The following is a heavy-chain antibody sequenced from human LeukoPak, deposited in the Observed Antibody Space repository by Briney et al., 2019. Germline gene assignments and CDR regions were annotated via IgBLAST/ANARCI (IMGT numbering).Heavy chain of an antibody. Sequence: GGSLRLSCAASGFTFDDYGMSWVRQAPGKGLEWVSAISGSGGSTYYADSVKGRFTISRDNSKNSLYLQMNSLRAEDTAVYYCAKAPYGDYKNYYYYMDVWGKGTTVTVSS. J-gene: IGHJ6*03. CDR1: GFTFDDYG. V-gene: IGHV3-23*01. D-gene: IGHD4-17*01. CDR3: AKAPYGDYKNYYYYMDV. CDR2: ISGSGGST.